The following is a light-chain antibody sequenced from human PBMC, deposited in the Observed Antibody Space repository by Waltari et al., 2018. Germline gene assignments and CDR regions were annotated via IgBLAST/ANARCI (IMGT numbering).Light chain of an antibody. CDR2: DVS. CDR3: SSYTSSSTLV. CDR1: SSDIGGYKF. V-gene: IGLV2-14*03. J-gene: IGLJ2*01. Sequence: QSALTQPASVSGSPGQSITISCTGTSSDIGGYKFVSWYQQHPGKAPKLMIYDVSKRPSGVSNRFSCSKSGNTASLTISGLQAEDEADYYCSSYTSSSTLVFGGGTKLTVL.